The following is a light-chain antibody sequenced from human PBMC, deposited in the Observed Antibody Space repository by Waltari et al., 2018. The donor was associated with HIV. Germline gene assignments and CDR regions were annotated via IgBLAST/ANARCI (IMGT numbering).Light chain of an antibody. CDR2: EVS. Sequence: QSALTQPAPVSGSPGQSITISCTGTSSDVGSYNLVSWYQQNPDKAPKLMIYEVSKRPSGVSNRFSGSKSGNTASLTISGLQAEDEAAYYCCSYAGSSTLIFGGGTKLTVL. CDR1: SSDVGSYNL. V-gene: IGLV2-23*02. J-gene: IGLJ2*01. CDR3: CSYAGSSTLI.